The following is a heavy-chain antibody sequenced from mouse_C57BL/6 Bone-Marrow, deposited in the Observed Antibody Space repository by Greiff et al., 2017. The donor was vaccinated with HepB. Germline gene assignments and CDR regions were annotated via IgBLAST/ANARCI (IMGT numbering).Heavy chain of an antibody. CDR2: IDPSDSET. Sequence: VQLQQPGAELVRPGSSVKLSCKASGYTFTSYWMHWVKQRPIQGLEWIGNIDPSDSETHYNQKFKDKATLTVDKSSSTAYMQLSSLTSEDSAVYYCARGRGSSPAWFAYWGQGTLVTVSA. J-gene: IGHJ3*01. V-gene: IGHV1-52*01. CDR3: ARGRGSSPAWFAY. CDR1: GYTFTSYW. D-gene: IGHD1-1*01.